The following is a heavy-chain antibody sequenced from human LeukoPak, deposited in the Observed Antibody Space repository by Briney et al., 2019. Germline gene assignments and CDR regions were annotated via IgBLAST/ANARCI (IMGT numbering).Heavy chain of an antibody. CDR1: LGSPCGYY. Sequence: SETLSLTRALYLGSPCGYYWSSIRQPPPKGLEWIGEINHSGSTNYNPSLKSRVTISVDTSKNQFSLKLSSVTAADTAVYYCAIAVAGYFDYWGQGTLVTVSS. D-gene: IGHD6-19*01. J-gene: IGHJ4*02. V-gene: IGHV4-34*01. CDR3: AIAVAGYFDY. CDR2: INHSGST.